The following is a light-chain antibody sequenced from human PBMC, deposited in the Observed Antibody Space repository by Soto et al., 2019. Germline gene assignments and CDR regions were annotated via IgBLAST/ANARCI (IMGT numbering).Light chain of an antibody. CDR3: FSFTTDRTHV. CDR2: EVS. J-gene: IGLJ1*01. Sequence: QSVLTQPASVSGSPGQSITISCTGTSSDVGAYNYVSWFQQHPGKAPTLIISEVSNRPSGVSNRFSGSKSGNAASLTISGLQAEDEADYFCFSFTTDRTHVFGTGTKLTVL. CDR1: SSDVGAYNY. V-gene: IGLV2-14*01.